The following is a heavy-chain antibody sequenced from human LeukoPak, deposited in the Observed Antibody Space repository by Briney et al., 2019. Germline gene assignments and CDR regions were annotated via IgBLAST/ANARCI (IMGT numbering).Heavy chain of an antibody. V-gene: IGHV3-21*01. Sequence: GGSLRLSCAASGLTVSSTHMSWVRQAPGKGLEWVAFIGHVAGDIFYGDSVKGRFTISRDDAKGSVYLQMDSLRVDDTAVYFCARDPYTGSMFDYWGHGTLVTVSS. CDR3: ARDPYTGSMFDY. CDR2: IGHVAGDI. D-gene: IGHD1-1*01. J-gene: IGHJ4*01. CDR1: GLTVSSTH.